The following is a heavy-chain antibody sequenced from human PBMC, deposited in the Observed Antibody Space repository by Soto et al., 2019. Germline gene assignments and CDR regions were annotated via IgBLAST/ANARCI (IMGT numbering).Heavy chain of an antibody. CDR3: ASLMVRGGYYYYYYMDV. J-gene: IGHJ6*03. CDR1: GGSFSGYY. D-gene: IGHD3-10*01. V-gene: IGHV4-34*01. CDR2: INHSGST. Sequence: LSLTCAVYGGSFSGYYWSWIRQPPGKGLEWIGEINHSGSTNYNPSLKSRVTISVDTSKNQFSLKLSSVTAADTAVYYCASLMVRGGYYYYYYMDVWGKGTTVTVSS.